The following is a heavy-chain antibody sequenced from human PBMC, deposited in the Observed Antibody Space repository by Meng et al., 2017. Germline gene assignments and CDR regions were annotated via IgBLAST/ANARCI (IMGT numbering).Heavy chain of an antibody. CDR1: GGSISSGDYS. J-gene: IGHJ4*02. D-gene: IGHD2-15*01. V-gene: IGHV4-30-4*01. Sequence: QVHLQESGPGLVKPSQTLSLTCTVSGGSISSGDYSWSWIRQPPGKGLEWIGFIYYSGTTYYIPSLKSRATITAETSKTQFSRKLSSVTAAETAVYYCARGGVAVEYWGQGTLVTVSS. CDR3: ARGGVAVEY. CDR2: IYYSGTT.